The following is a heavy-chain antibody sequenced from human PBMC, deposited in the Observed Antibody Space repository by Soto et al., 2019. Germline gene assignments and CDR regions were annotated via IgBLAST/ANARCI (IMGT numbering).Heavy chain of an antibody. D-gene: IGHD1-7*01. CDR2: IYYSGSS. V-gene: IGHV4-30-4*01. CDR3: ARVGTMTHDY. Sequence: QVQLQESGPGLEKPSQTVSLTCTVCGGSINSGDYYWSWIREPPGKDLERIGSIYYSGSSYYNPSLKSRVTISVDTSKNQFSLKLSSVTAADTAVYYCARVGTMTHDYWGQGTLVTVSS. J-gene: IGHJ4*02. CDR1: GGSINSGDYY.